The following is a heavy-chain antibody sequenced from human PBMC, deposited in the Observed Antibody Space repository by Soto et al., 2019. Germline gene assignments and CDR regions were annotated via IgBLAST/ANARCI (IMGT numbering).Heavy chain of an antibody. V-gene: IGHV3-23*01. J-gene: IGHJ4*02. CDR3: AKDRRAGGNYGSYSDF. Sequence: EMQLLESGGGLVQPGESLRLSCAASGFTFSSYGMTWVRQAPGKGLEWVSFSSATGAGTYFADSVKGRFTISRDNSTNTLYLQMSSLRADDTAVYYCAKDRRAGGNYGSYSDFWGQGALVIVSS. CDR1: GFTFSSYG. D-gene: IGHD1-7*01. CDR2: SSATGAGT.